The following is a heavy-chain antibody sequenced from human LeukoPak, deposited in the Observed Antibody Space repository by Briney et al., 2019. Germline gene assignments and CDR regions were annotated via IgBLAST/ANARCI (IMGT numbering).Heavy chain of an antibody. CDR2: IYYSGST. CDR3: ARLSWYSGSYVDY. D-gene: IGHD1-26*01. V-gene: IGHV4-59*08. Sequence: SETLSLTCTVSGGSISSYYWSWIRQPPGKGLEWIGYIYYSGSTNYNPSLKNRVTISVDTSKNQFSLKLSSVTAADTAVYYCARLSWYSGSYVDYWGQGTLVTVSS. J-gene: IGHJ4*02. CDR1: GGSISSYY.